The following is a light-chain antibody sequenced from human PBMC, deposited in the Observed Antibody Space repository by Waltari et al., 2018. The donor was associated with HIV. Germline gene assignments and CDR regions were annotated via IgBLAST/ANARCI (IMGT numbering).Light chain of an antibody. CDR2: EVT. CDR1: NNAVGYYPI. CDR3: CSYAGSGTWV. Sequence: QSALTQPAPVSGSPGQSLTISCTGSNNAVGYYPIVAWYQQHPDKAPKLMISEVTKRPAGDPRRCSGTKSGDMASLTISGRQREDEADDYCCSYAGSGTWVFGGGTKVTVL. J-gene: IGLJ3*02. V-gene: IGLV2-23*02.